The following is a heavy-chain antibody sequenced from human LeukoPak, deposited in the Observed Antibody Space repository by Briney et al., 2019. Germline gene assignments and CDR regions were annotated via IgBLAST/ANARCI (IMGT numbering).Heavy chain of an antibody. CDR3: AREGITAAADY. D-gene: IGHD6-13*01. V-gene: IGHV3-53*01. J-gene: IGHJ4*02. Sequence: PGGSLRLSCAASGFTVSSNYMSWVRQAPGKGLEWVSVIYSGGSTYYADSVKGRFTISRDNSKNSLYLRLNSLRAEDTAVYYCAREGITAAADYWGQGTLVTVSS. CDR2: IYSGGST. CDR1: GFTVSSNY.